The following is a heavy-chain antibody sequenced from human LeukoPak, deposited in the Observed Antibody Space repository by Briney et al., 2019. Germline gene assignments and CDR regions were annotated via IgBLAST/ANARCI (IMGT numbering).Heavy chain of an antibody. J-gene: IGHJ4*02. V-gene: IGHV4-34*01. CDR2: INHSGST. Sequence: SETLSLTCAVYGGSFSGYYWSWIRQPPGKGLEWIWEINHSGSTNYNPSLKSRVTISLDTSKNQFSLKLSSVTAADTAVYYCARGANYYDSSGYSATLDYWGQGTLVTVSS. CDR3: ARGANYYDSSGYSATLDY. CDR1: GGSFSGYY. D-gene: IGHD3-22*01.